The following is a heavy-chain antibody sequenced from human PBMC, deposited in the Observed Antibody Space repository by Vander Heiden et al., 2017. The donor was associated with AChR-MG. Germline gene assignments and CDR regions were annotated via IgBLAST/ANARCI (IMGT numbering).Heavy chain of an antibody. CDR3: ARELTGSFYFDF. D-gene: IGHD1-26*01. CDR2: INPSLDST. Sequence: QVQLLQSGAEVNKPRASLKVSCKKSGPTFTNYHMHWVRQAPGQGLEWVGTINPSLDSTHYAQKFQGRVRMTRDTSTKTVYMDMTSLRPEDTAVYFCARELTGSFYFDFWGQGSLVTVSS. CDR1: GPTFTNYH. V-gene: IGHV1-46*03. J-gene: IGHJ4*02.